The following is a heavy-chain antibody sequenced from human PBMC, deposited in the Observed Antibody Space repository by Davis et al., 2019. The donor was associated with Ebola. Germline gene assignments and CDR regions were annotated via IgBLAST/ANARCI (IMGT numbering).Heavy chain of an antibody. V-gene: IGHV5-51*01. Sequence: GESLKISCKDSGNTFNSHWIGWVRQLPGKGLEWMGVIFTGDSDTRYSPSFQGQVTISADKSISTAYLQWSSLKASDTAIYYCARQDNGYYSSEGTFDYWGQGTLVRVS. CDR3: ARQDNGYYSSEGTFDY. D-gene: IGHD3-22*01. CDR2: IFTGDSDT. J-gene: IGHJ4*02. CDR1: GNTFNSHW.